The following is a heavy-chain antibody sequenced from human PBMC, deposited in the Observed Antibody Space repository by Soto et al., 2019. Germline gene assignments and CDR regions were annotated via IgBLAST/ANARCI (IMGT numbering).Heavy chain of an antibody. J-gene: IGHJ4*02. Sequence: QITLKESGPTLVNPTQTLTLTCTFSGFSLSTSGVGVGWIRQPPGKALEWLALIYWNDDKRYSPSLKSRLTITKDTSKNQVVLTMTNMDPVDTATYYCAHRREWQQHPYYFDYWGQGTLVTVSS. V-gene: IGHV2-5*01. CDR3: AHRREWQQHPYYFDY. CDR1: GFSLSTSGVG. CDR2: IYWNDDK. D-gene: IGHD6-13*01.